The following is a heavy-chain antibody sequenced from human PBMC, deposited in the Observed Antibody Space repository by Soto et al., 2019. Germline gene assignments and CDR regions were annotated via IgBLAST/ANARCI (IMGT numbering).Heavy chain of an antibody. Sequence: QVQLVESGGGLVKPGGSLRLSCAASGFTFSDYHMSWIRQAPGKGLEWVSFIGSRGRTISYADSVKGRFTISRDNAKNSLFLQINSLRAEDTAVYYCVRQAARNYFDFWGQGTLLTVSS. V-gene: IGHV3-11*01. CDR2: IGSRGRTI. D-gene: IGHD6-6*01. J-gene: IGHJ4*02. CDR3: VRQAARNYFDF. CDR1: GFTFSDYH.